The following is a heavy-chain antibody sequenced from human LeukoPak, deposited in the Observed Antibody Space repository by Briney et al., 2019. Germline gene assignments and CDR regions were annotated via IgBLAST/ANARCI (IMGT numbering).Heavy chain of an antibody. Sequence: GGSLRLSCAASGFTFSIYAMTWVRQAPGKGLEWVSGISSSDGSTYYADSVKGRFTISRDNSKNTLYLQMNSLRAEDTAVYYCARHPRYYYDSSGYYYVDYFQHWGQGTLVTVSS. CDR1: GFTFSIYA. D-gene: IGHD3-22*01. CDR2: ISSSDGST. CDR3: ARHPRYYYDSSGYYYVDYFQH. J-gene: IGHJ1*01. V-gene: IGHV3-23*01.